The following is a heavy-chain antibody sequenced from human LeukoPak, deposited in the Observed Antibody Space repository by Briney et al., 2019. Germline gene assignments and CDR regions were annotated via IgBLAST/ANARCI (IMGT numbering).Heavy chain of an antibody. V-gene: IGHV3-7*01. Sequence: GGSLRLYCAASGFTFSSYWMSWVRQAPGKGLEWVANIKQDGSEKYYVDFVKGRFTISRDNAKNSLYLQMNSLRAEDTAVYYCARDENYDFWSGYQYYYGMDVWGQGTTVTVSS. D-gene: IGHD3-3*01. J-gene: IGHJ6*02. CDR2: IKQDGSEK. CDR1: GFTFSSYW. CDR3: ARDENYDFWSGYQYYYGMDV.